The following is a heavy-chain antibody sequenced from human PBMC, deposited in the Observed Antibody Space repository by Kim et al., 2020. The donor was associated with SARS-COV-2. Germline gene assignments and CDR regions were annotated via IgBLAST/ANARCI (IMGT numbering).Heavy chain of an antibody. J-gene: IGHJ6*03. CDR3: ARAPMEWELLPCYYYMDV. V-gene: IGHV1-46*01. CDR1: GYTFTSYY. D-gene: IGHD1-26*01. CDR2: IDPSGGST. Sequence: ASVKVSCKASGYTFTSYYMHWVRQAPGQGLEWMGIIDPSGGSTSSPQKFQGRVTMTRDTSTSTVYLELSSLRSEDTAVYYCARAPMEWELLPCYYYMDVWGKGTTGPVS.